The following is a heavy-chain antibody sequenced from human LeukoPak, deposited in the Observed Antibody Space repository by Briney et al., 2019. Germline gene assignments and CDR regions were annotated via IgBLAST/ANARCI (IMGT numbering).Heavy chain of an antibody. J-gene: IGHJ6*02. CDR1: GFTFSSYE. V-gene: IGHV3-48*03. CDR2: ISSSGSTI. D-gene: IGHD3-3*01. CDR3: ARVYYDFWSGYPIGMDV. Sequence: GGSLRLSCAASGFTFSSYEMNWVRQAPGKGLEWVSYISSSGSTIYYADSVKGRFTISRDNAKNSLYLQMSSLRAEDTAVYYCARVYYDFWSGYPIGMDVWGQGTTVTVSS.